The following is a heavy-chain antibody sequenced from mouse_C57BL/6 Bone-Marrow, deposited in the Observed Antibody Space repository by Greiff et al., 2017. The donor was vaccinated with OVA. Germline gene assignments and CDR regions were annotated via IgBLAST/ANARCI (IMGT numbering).Heavy chain of an antibody. Sequence: QVQLQQPGAELVKPGASVKLSCKASGYTFTSYWMHWVKQRPGQGLEWIGMIHPNSGSTNYNEKFKSKATLTVDKSSSTAYMPLSSLTSEDSAVYYCARKGRDYPFAYWGQGTLVTVSA. CDR2: IHPNSGST. D-gene: IGHD2-4*01. J-gene: IGHJ3*01. CDR3: ARKGRDYPFAY. V-gene: IGHV1-64*01. CDR1: GYTFTSYW.